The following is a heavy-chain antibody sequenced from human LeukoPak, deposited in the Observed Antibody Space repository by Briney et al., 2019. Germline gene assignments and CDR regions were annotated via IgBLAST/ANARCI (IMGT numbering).Heavy chain of an antibody. CDR2: IIPIFGTA. CDR1: GGTFSSYA. J-gene: IGHJ6*03. CDR3: ARGVAAAGNYYYYYMDV. Sequence: SVKVSCKASGGTFSSYAISWVRQAPGKGLDGMGGIIPIFGTANYAQKYQGRVTITTDESTSTAYMELSSLRSEDTAVYYCARGVAAAGNYYYYYMDVWGKGTTVTVSS. V-gene: IGHV1-69*05. D-gene: IGHD6-13*01.